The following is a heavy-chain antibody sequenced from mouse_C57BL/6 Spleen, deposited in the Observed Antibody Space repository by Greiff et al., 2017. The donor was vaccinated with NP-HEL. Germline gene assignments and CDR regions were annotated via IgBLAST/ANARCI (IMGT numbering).Heavy chain of an antibody. J-gene: IGHJ2*01. CDR3: TTGRPYYFDY. CDR1: GFNIKDDY. Sequence: EVQLQQSGAELVRPGASVKLSCTASGFNIKDDYMHWVKQRPEQGLEWIGWIDPENGDTEYASKFQGKATITADTSSNTAYLQPSSLTSEDTAVYYCTTGRPYYFDYWGQGTTLTVSS. CDR2: IDPENGDT. V-gene: IGHV14-4*01.